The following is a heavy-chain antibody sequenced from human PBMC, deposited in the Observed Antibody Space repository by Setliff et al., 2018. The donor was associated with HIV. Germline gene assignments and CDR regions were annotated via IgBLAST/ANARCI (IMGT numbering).Heavy chain of an antibody. CDR3: VREGAGSGSYYLDF. V-gene: IGHV4-38-2*02. Sequence: SETLSLTCTGSGYSISSDYYWGWIRRPPGKGLEWSGNIYHSGSTYYNPSLKNRVTMSINRSKKQFSLNLSSVTAADTALYFCVREGAGSGSYYLDFWGQGILVTVSS. J-gene: IGHJ4*02. D-gene: IGHD3-10*01. CDR1: GYSISSDYY. CDR2: IYHSGST.